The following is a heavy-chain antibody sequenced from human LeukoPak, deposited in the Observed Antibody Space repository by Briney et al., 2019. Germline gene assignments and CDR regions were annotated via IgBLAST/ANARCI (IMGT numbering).Heavy chain of an antibody. D-gene: IGHD2-2*01. V-gene: IGHV3-7*01. CDR3: ARRFGLPPAALFDY. CDR1: GFSFSNYW. J-gene: IGHJ4*02. CDR2: IKQDGSEK. Sequence: GGSLRLSCAASGFSFSNYWMSWVRQAPGKGLEWVASIKQDGSEKYYVDSVKGRFTISRDNAKNSLYLQMNSLRTEDTALYYCARRFGLPPAALFDYWGQGTLVTVSS.